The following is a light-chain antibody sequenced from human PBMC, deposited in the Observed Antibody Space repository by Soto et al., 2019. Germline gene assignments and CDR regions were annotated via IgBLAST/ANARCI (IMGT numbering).Light chain of an antibody. CDR3: QQRGTSPPAYT. CDR2: GAS. Sequence: EIVLTQSPGTLSLSPGERATLSCRASQSVSNSYLAWYQQKPGQAPRLLIYGASSRATGIPDMFSGSGSGTDFTLTISRLEPEDFAVYYCQQRGTSPPAYTFGQGTKLEIK. V-gene: IGKV3-20*01. J-gene: IGKJ2*01. CDR1: QSVSNSY.